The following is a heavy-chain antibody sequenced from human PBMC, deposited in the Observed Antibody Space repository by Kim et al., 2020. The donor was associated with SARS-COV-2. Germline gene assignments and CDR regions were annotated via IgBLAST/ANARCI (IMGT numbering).Heavy chain of an antibody. J-gene: IGHJ5*02. CDR1: GFIVNDNY. CDR2: IYRAGTT. D-gene: IGHD2-8*01. CDR3: AKNGAMYPHWFDP. V-gene: IGHV3-53*01. Sequence: GGSLRLSCAASGFIVNDNYMGWVRQAPGKGLEWVSIIYRAGTTYYSDSVKGRFTISRDNSKNTLYLHMNSLTVEDTAAYYYAKNGAMYPHWFDPWGQGTL.